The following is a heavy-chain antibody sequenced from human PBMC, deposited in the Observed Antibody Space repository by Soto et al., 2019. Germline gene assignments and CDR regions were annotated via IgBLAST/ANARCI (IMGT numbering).Heavy chain of an antibody. D-gene: IGHD5-12*01. CDR2: ISPDGGTT. J-gene: IGHJ5*02. V-gene: IGHV3-64*01. CDR1: GFTFSNYH. CDR3: ARDLNRVAPSP. Sequence: PGGSLRLSCAASGFTFSNYHIHWVCQAPGKGLEYVSAISPDGGTTYFANFVKGRFSISRDNSKNTVYLQMGSLRVEDMAVYYCARDLNRVAPSPWGQGTLVTVSS.